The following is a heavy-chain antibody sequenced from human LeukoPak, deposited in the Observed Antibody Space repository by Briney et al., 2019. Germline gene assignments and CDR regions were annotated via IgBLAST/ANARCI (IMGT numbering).Heavy chain of an antibody. V-gene: IGHV4-4*02. J-gene: IGHJ5*02. CDR2: IYHSGST. Sequence: PSGTLSLTCAVSGGSISSSNWWSWVRQPPGKGLEWIGEIYHSGSTNYNPSLKSRVTISVHTSKNQFSLKLSSVTAADTAVYYCARGRAKRITMIAGFDPWGQGTLVTVSS. CDR3: ARGRAKRITMIAGFDP. CDR1: GGSISSSNW. D-gene: IGHD3-22*01.